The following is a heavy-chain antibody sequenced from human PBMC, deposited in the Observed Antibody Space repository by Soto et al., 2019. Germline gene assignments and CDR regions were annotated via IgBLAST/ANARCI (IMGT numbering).Heavy chain of an antibody. D-gene: IGHD3-16*01. CDR2: LSYSGST. CDR1: GGYITGSSFS. CDR3: ARGLRWTRNFDF. Sequence: QRQLRESGPGLVKPSETLSLTCSVSGGYITGSSFSWGWIRQSPGTGLQWIGSLSYSGSTYYNPSLRGRVAISADTSKNAFSLELKLMTAADTATYFCARGLRWTRNFDFWGRGTLVTVSS. V-gene: IGHV4-39*01. J-gene: IGHJ4*02.